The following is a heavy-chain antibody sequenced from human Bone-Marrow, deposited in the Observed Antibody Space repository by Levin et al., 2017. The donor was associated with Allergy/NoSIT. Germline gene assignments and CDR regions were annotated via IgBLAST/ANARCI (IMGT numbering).Heavy chain of an antibody. D-gene: IGHD3-16*01. J-gene: IGHJ4*02. Sequence: ASVKVSCKASGYTFSSYAMNWVRQAPGQRLEWMGWINAGNGNTKYSQKFQGRVTITRDTSASTAYMELSSLRSEDTAVYYCTGGRGSYYFDYWGQGTLVTVSS. V-gene: IGHV1-3*01. CDR1: GYTFSSYA. CDR2: INAGNGNT. CDR3: TGGRGSYYFDY.